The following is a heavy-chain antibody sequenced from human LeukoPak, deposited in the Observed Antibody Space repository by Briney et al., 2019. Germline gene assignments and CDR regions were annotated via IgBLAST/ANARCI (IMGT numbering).Heavy chain of an antibody. CDR2: IYSGGST. J-gene: IGHJ3*02. V-gene: IGHV3-66*01. CDR1: GFTLSSNY. D-gene: IGHD3-22*01. CDR3: ARAPFTYDSSGDSFDI. Sequence: PGGSLRLSCAASGFTLSSNYMSWVRQAPGKGLEWVSVIYSGGSTYYADSVKGRFTVSRDNSKNTLYLQMNSLRAEDTAVYYCARAPFTYDSSGDSFDIWGQGTMVTVSS.